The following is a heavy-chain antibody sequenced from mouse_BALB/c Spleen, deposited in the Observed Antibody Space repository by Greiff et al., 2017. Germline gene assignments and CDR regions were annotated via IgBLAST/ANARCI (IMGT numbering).Heavy chain of an antibody. CDR2: IWSGGST. D-gene: IGHD2-4*01. J-gene: IGHJ4*01. CDR1: GFSLTSYG. V-gene: IGHV2-2*02. CDR3: ARGVVITTSWSAMDY. Sequence: VQLQESGPGLVQPSQSLSITCTVSGFSLTSYGVHWVRQSPRKGLEWLGVIWSGGSTDYNAAFISRLSISKDNSKSQVFFKMNSLQANDTAIYYCARGVVITTSWSAMDYWGQGTSVTVSS.